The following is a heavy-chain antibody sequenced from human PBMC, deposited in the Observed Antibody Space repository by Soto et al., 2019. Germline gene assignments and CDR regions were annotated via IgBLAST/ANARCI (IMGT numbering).Heavy chain of an antibody. CDR1: AGSISSSSYY. V-gene: IGHV4-39*01. D-gene: IGHD6-6*01. J-gene: IGHJ4*02. CDR3: ARLYGSSLFDY. Sequence: QLQLQESGPGLVKPSETLSLTCTVSAGSISSSSYYWGWIRQPPGKGLEWIGTIYYSVSTYYNPSLQSRVTISVDTSKNQFSLKLSSVTAADTAVYYCARLYGSSLFDYWGQGTLVTVSS. CDR2: IYYSVST.